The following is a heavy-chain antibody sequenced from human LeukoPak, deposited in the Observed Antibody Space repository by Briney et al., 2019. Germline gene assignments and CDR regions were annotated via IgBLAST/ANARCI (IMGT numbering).Heavy chain of an antibody. J-gene: IGHJ3*02. D-gene: IGHD6-13*01. CDR2: ISSSSSYI. Sequence: GGSLRLSCAASGFTFSSYSMNWVRQAPGKGLEWVSSISSSSSYIYYADSVKGRFTISRDNAKNSLYLQMNSLRAEDTAVYYCAREGVIAAALGAFDIWGQGTMVTVSS. CDR3: AREGVIAAALGAFDI. CDR1: GFTFSSYS. V-gene: IGHV3-21*01.